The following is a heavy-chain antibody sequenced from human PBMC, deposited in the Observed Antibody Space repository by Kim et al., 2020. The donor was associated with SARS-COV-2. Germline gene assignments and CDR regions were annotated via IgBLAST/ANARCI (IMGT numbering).Heavy chain of an antibody. J-gene: IGHJ6*02. CDR3: AKRSGGYYYGMDV. D-gene: IGHD3-10*01. Sequence: YYADSVKGRFTISRDNSKKSLYLQMNSLRTEDTALYYCAKRSGGYYYGMDVWGQGTTVTVSS. V-gene: IGHV3-43*01.